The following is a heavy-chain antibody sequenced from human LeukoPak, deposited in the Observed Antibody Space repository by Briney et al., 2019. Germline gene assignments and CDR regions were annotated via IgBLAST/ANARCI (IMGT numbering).Heavy chain of an antibody. J-gene: IGHJ4*02. V-gene: IGHV3-53*01. D-gene: IGHD3-10*01. CDR1: GFTVSSNY. Sequence: GGSLRLSCAASGFTVSSNYMSWVRQAPGKGLEWVSVIYSGGSTYYADSVKGRFTISRDNSKNTLYLQMNSLRAEDTAVYYCARSFGVARLDYWGQGTLVTVSS. CDR3: ARSFGVARLDY. CDR2: IYSGGST.